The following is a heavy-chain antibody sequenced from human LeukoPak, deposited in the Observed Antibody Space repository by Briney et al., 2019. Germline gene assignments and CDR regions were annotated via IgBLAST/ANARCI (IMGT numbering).Heavy chain of an antibody. CDR3: ARGCQYQLLIFLYYYMDV. J-gene: IGHJ6*03. CDR1: GYTFTGYY. CDR2: INPNSDGT. D-gene: IGHD2-2*01. Sequence: ASVKVSCRASGYTFTGYYIHWVRQAPGQGLEWMGWINPNSDGTNYAQKFQGRVTMTRDTSISTAYMELSRLRSDDTAVYYCARGCQYQLLIFLYYYMDVWGKGTTVTISS. V-gene: IGHV1-2*02.